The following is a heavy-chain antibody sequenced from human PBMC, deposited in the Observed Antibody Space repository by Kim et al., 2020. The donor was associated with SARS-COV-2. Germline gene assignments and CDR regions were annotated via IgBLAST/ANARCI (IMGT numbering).Heavy chain of an antibody. CDR3: ARQAPYDFWSGYRTVNGMDV. Sequence: GESLKISCKGSGYSFTSYWIGWVRQMPGKGLEWMGIIYPGDSDTRYSPSFQGQVTISADKSISTAYLQWSSLKASDTAMYYCARQAPYDFWSGYRTVNGMDVWGQGTTVTVSS. D-gene: IGHD3-3*01. V-gene: IGHV5-51*01. CDR1: GYSFTSYW. CDR2: IYPGDSDT. J-gene: IGHJ6*02.